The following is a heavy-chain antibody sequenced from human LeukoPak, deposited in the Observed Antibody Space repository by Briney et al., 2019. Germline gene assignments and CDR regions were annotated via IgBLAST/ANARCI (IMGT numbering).Heavy chain of an antibody. CDR3: ATYEYSSSSPTYYYDMDV. V-gene: IGHV1-69*05. Sequence: SVKVSCKASGGTFSSYAISWVRQAPGQGLEWMGGIIPIFGTANYAQKFQGRVTITTDESTSTAYMELSSLRSEDTAVYYCATYEYSSSSPTYYYDMDVWGKGTTVTVSS. J-gene: IGHJ6*03. D-gene: IGHD6-6*01. CDR1: GGTFSSYA. CDR2: IIPIFGTA.